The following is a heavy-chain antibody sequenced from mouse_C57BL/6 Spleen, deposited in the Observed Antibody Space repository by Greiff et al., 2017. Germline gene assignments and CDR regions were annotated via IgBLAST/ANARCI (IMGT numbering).Heavy chain of an antibody. CDR1: GFTFSDYG. J-gene: IGHJ2*01. D-gene: IGHD2-3*01. V-gene: IGHV5-17*01. Sequence: EVNLVESGGGLVKPGGSLKLSCAASGFTFSDYGMHWVRQAPEKGLEWVAYISSGSSTIYYADTVKGRFTISRDNAKNTLFLQMTSLRSEDTAMYYCARDDGYYYFDYWGQGTPLTVSS. CDR3: ARDDGYYYFDY. CDR2: ISSGSSTI.